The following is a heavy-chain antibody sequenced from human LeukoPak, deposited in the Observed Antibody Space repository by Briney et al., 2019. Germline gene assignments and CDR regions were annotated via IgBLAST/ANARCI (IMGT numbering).Heavy chain of an antibody. Sequence: PGGSLRLSCAASGFTFSRYGMHWVRQAPGKGLEWVAVIWYDGSNEYYADSVKGRFTISRDNSKSTLYLQINNLRAEDTAVYYCARCPSTENFDYWGQGTPVTVSS. CDR3: ARCPSTENFDY. J-gene: IGHJ4*02. V-gene: IGHV3-33*01. CDR2: IWYDGSNE. CDR1: GFTFSRYG. D-gene: IGHD2-2*01.